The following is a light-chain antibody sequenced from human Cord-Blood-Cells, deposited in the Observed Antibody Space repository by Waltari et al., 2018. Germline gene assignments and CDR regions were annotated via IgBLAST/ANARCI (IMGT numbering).Light chain of an antibody. V-gene: IGLV3-1*01. CDR2: QDS. J-gene: IGLJ3*02. Sequence: SYELTQPPSVSVSPGQTASITCSGDKLGDKYACWYQQKPGQSPVLVIYQDSKRPSGIPRRCSGSNPGNTAIRTNNGTQAMDEADYSRQAWDSSTAVFGGGTKLTVL. CDR3: QAWDSSTAV. CDR1: KLGDKY.